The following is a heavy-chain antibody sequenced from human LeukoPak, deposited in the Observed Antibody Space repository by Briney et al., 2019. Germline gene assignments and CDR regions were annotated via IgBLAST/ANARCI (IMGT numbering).Heavy chain of an antibody. Sequence: ASVKVSCKASGYTFTSYGISWVRQAPGQGLEWMGWISAYNGNTNYAQKLQGRVTMTTDTSTSTAYMELRSLRSDDTAVYYCARVPAAILPTVGYYMDVWGKGTTVTVSS. CDR2: ISAYNGNT. V-gene: IGHV1-18*01. CDR1: GYTFTSYG. CDR3: ARVPAAILPTVGYYMDV. J-gene: IGHJ6*03. D-gene: IGHD2-2*02.